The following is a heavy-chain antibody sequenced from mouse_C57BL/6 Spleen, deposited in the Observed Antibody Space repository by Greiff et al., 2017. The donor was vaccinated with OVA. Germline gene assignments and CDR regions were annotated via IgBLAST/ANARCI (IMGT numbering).Heavy chain of an antibody. V-gene: IGHV1-15*01. CDR2: IDPETGGT. CDR1: GYTFTDYE. Sequence: VQLQESGAELVRPGASVTLSCKASGYTFTDYEMHWVKQTPVHGLEWIGAIDPETGGTAYNQKFKGKAILTADKSSSTAYMELRSLTSEDSAVYYCTRQEMDYWGQGTSVTVSS. CDR3: TRQEMDY. J-gene: IGHJ4*01.